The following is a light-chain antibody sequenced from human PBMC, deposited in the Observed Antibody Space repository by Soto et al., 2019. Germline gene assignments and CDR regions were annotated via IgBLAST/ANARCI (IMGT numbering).Light chain of an antibody. CDR2: GAS. V-gene: IGKV3-20*01. CDR1: QSVSSSY. J-gene: IGKJ3*01. CDR3: QQYGSSPLFT. Sequence: EIVLTQSPGTLSLSPGERATLSCRASQSVSSSYFAWYQQKPGQAPRLLIYGASSRATGIPDRFSGRGSGTDFSLTISRLEPEDSAVYYCQQYGSSPLFTFGPGTKVDIK.